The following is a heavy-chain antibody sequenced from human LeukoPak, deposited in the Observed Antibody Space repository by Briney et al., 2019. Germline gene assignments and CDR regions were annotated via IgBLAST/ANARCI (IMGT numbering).Heavy chain of an antibody. V-gene: IGHV1-69*05. CDR3: ARERLSRVAMVSFDY. CDR2: IIPIFGTA. Sequence: SVKVSCKASGYTFTGYYMHWVRQAPGQGLEWMGRIIPIFGTANYAQKFQGRVTITTDESTSTAYMELSSLRSEDTAVYYCARERLSRVAMVSFDYWGQGTLVTVSS. D-gene: IGHD5-18*01. J-gene: IGHJ4*02. CDR1: GYTFTGYY.